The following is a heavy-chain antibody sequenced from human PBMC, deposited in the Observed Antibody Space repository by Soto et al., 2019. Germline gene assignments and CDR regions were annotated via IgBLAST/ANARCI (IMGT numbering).Heavy chain of an antibody. CDR2: INHSGST. CDR3: ARGGVGYYGSGKRFDP. D-gene: IGHD3-10*01. J-gene: IGHJ5*02. CDR1: GGSFSCYY. V-gene: IGHV4-34*01. Sequence: SETLSLTCAVYGGSFSCYYWSWIRQPPGKGLEWIGEINHSGSTNYNPSLKSRVTISVDTSKNQFSLKLSSVTAADTAVYYCARGGVGYYGSGKRFDPWGQGTLVTVSS.